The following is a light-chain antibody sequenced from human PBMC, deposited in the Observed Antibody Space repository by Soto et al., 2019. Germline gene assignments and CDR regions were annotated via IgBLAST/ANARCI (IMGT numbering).Light chain of an antibody. V-gene: IGLV1-44*01. J-gene: IGLJ2*01. Sequence: QSVLTQPPSASGTPGQRVTISCSGSSSNIGSNTVNWYQHLPGTAPKFLIYSNNQRPSGVPDRFSGSNSGTSASLAISGLQSEDEADYYCAAWDDSLNGVLFGGGTKLTVL. CDR2: SNN. CDR3: AAWDDSLNGVL. CDR1: SSNIGSNT.